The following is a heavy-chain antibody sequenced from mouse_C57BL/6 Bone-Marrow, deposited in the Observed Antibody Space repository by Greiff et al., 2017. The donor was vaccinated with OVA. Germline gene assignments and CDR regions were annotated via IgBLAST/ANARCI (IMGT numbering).Heavy chain of an antibody. D-gene: IGHD3-3*01. CDR3: ARVKGTGAAWFAY. J-gene: IGHJ3*01. V-gene: IGHV1-42*01. Sequence: VQLQQSGPELVKPGASVKISCKASGYSFTGYYMNWVKQSPEKSLEWIGEINPSTGGTTYKQKFKAKATLTVDKSSSTAYMQLNSLTSEDSAVYYCARVKGTGAAWFAYWGQGTLVTVSA. CDR2: INPSTGGT. CDR1: GYSFTGYY.